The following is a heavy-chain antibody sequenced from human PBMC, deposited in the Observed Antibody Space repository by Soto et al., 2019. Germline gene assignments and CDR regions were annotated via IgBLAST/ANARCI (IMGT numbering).Heavy chain of an antibody. J-gene: IGHJ5*02. Sequence: DVQLLESGGGLVQPGGSLRLSGAASGFTLRNYAMAWVRQAPGKGLGWVSTIGGGGDSTYYADSVKGRFTIVRDNSTNTRYLQVTSLRAEDTAVDYCAEDRMHPITDCSSTICLGWFDPWGQGTLVTVSA. CDR3: AEDRMHPITDCSSTICLGWFDP. CDR2: IGGGGDST. V-gene: IGHV3-23*01. CDR1: GFTLRNYA. D-gene: IGHD2-2*01.